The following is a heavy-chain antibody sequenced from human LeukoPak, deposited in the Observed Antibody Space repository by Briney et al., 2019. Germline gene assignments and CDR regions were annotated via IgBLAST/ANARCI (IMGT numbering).Heavy chain of an antibody. Sequence: SQTLSLTCAISGDSVSSNSAAWNWIRQSPSRGLEWLGRTFYRSKWYNDYAVSVKSRISISPDTSKNQFSLQLSSVTPEDTAVYYCASAFRAISGWRKYDYSGQGVLVTLSS. V-gene: IGHV6-1*01. J-gene: IGHJ4*02. CDR1: GDSVSSNSAA. CDR3: ASAFRAISGWRKYDY. D-gene: IGHD6-19*01. CDR2: TFYRSKWYN.